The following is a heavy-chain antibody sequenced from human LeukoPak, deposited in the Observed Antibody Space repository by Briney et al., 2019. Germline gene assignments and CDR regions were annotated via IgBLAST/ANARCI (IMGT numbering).Heavy chain of an antibody. D-gene: IGHD6-13*01. J-gene: IGHJ4*02. V-gene: IGHV3-23*01. CDR1: GFTFSSYA. CDR3: AKEYSSSWYAYYFDH. CDR2: ISGSGSNT. Sequence: GGSLRLSCAASGFTFSSYAMSWVRQAPGKGLEWVAVISGSGSNTFYADSVKGRFTISRDNSKNTVYLQMKSLRAEDTAVYYCAKEYSSSWYAYYFDHWGQGTLVTVSS.